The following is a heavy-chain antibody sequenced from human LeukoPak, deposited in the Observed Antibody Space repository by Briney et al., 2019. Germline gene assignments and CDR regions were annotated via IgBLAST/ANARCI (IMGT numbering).Heavy chain of an antibody. V-gene: IGHV1-2*02. Sequence: ASVKVSCKASGYTFIDYYMHWVRQAPGQGLEWMGWINPNSGGTNYAQIFQGRVTVTRDTSISTAYMELSRLRSDDTAVYYCARRLRTRFDADFDYWGQGTLVTVSS. CDR3: ARRLRTRFDADFDY. J-gene: IGHJ4*02. CDR1: GYTFIDYY. CDR2: INPNSGGT. D-gene: IGHD3-16*01.